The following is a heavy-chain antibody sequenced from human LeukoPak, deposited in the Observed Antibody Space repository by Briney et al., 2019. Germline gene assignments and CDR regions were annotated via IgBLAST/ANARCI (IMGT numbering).Heavy chain of an antibody. Sequence: SETLSLTCTVSGGSISSYYWSWIRQPPGKGLEWIGSIYYSGSTYYNPSLKSRVTISVDTSKNQFSLKLSSVTAADTAVYYCARPDGVGATFDAFDIWGQGTMVTVSS. CDR2: IYYSGST. J-gene: IGHJ3*02. CDR3: ARPDGVGATFDAFDI. D-gene: IGHD1-26*01. V-gene: IGHV4-39*01. CDR1: GGSISSYY.